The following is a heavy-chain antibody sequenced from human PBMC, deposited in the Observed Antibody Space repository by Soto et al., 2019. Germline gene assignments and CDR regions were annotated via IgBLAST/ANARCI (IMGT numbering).Heavy chain of an antibody. V-gene: IGHV4-59*01. CDR3: ARDATAVSAYGMDV. CDR2: IYYSGST. CDR1: GSSLSNYY. J-gene: IGHJ6*02. Sequence: TSETLSLTCSVSGSSLSNYYWSWIRQPPGKGLEWIGYIYYSGSTKYSPSLKSRVTISLDTSKNQFSLMLTSVTTADTAIYYCARDATAVSAYGMDVWGQGTTVTVSS. D-gene: IGHD6-19*01.